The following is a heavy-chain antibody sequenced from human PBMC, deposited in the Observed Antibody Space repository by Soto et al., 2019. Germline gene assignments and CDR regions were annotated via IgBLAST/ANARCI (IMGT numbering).Heavy chain of an antibody. CDR1: GFTFSSYG. CDR3: AKDRGGDCPDNSCYFGADY. D-gene: IGHD2-21*01. J-gene: IGHJ4*02. CDR2: ISDTGSSH. V-gene: IGHV3-30*18. Sequence: GGSLRLSCVGSGFTFSSYGMHWVRQAPGKGLECVAVISDTGSSHYYAASVEGRFTISRENSKNTLSRHMDRLGVEDTALYYCAKDRGGDCPDNSCYFGADYWGQGTPVTVSS.